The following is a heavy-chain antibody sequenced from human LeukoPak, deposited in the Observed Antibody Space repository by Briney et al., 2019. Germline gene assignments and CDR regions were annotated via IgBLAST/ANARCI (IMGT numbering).Heavy chain of an antibody. CDR1: GGSISSSSYY. CDR3: AREIIAVAGHRPLDY. Sequence: SETLSLTCTVSGGSISSSSYYWGWLRQPPGKGLEWIGSIYYSGSTYYNPSLKSRVTISVDTSKNQFSLKLSSVTAADTAVYYCAREIIAVAGHRPLDYWGQGTLVTVSS. J-gene: IGHJ4*02. V-gene: IGHV4-39*07. D-gene: IGHD6-19*01. CDR2: IYYSGST.